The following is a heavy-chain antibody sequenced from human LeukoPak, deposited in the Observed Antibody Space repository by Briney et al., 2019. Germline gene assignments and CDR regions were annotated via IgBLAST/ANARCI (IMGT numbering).Heavy chain of an antibody. D-gene: IGHD6-19*01. CDR1: GFTFSSYG. J-gene: IGHJ4*02. CDR3: AKGQWLVLFPDY. CDR2: ISYDGSNK. Sequence: GGSLRLSCAASGFTFSSYGMHWVRQAPGKGLEWVAVISYDGSNKYYADSVKGRFTISRDNSKNTLYRQMNSLRAEDTAVYYCAKGQWLVLFPDYWGQGTLVTVSS. V-gene: IGHV3-30*18.